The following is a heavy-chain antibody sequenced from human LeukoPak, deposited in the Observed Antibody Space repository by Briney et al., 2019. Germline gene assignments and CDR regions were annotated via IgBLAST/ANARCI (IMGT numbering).Heavy chain of an antibody. CDR3: ARVGTYDTPDSHYRYMDV. V-gene: IGHV3-48*03. CDR2: ISSSGSTI. Sequence: GGSLRLSCAASGFTFSSYEMNWVRQAPGKGLEWVSYISSSGSTIYYADSVKGRFTISRDNAKNSLYLQLNSLRAEDTAVYYCARVGTYDTPDSHYRYMDVWGKGTTVTVSS. D-gene: IGHD3-16*01. CDR1: GFTFSSYE. J-gene: IGHJ6*03.